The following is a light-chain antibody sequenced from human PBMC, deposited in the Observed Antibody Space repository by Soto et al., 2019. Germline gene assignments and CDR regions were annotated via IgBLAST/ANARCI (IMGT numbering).Light chain of an antibody. V-gene: IGKV1-5*01. J-gene: IGKJ1*01. CDR3: QQYNSYR. CDR2: DAS. CDR1: QSISSW. Sequence: DIQMTQSPSTLSASVRDRVTITCRASQSISSWLAWYQQKPGKAPKLLIYDASSLESWVPSRFSGSGSGTEFTLTISSLQPDDFATYYCQQYNSYRFGQGTKVDIK.